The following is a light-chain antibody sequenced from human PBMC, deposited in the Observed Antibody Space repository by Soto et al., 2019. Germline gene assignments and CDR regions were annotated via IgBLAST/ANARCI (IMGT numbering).Light chain of an antibody. J-gene: IGKJ2*01. Sequence: EIVLTQSPATMSLSPGERATLSCRASQSVSSYLAWYQQKPGQAPRLLIYHASNRATGIPARFSGSGSGTDFTLTILSREPEDFAVDYCQQRSNWPPYTFGQGTKLEIQ. CDR3: QQRSNWPPYT. V-gene: IGKV3-11*01. CDR1: QSVSSY. CDR2: HAS.